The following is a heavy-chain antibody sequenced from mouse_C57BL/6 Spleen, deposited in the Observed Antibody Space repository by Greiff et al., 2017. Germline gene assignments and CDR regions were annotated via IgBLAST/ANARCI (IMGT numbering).Heavy chain of an antibody. CDR2: IYPGSGNT. Sequence: VQLQQSGAELVRPGASVKLSCKASGYTFTDYYINWVKQRPGQGLEWIARIYPGSGNTYYNEKFKGKATLTAEKSSSTAYMQLSSLTSEDSAVYFCARSTTVVAGNYCDYWGQGTTLTVSS. CDR3: ARSTTVVAGNYCDY. CDR1: GYTFTDYY. D-gene: IGHD1-1*01. J-gene: IGHJ2*01. V-gene: IGHV1-76*01.